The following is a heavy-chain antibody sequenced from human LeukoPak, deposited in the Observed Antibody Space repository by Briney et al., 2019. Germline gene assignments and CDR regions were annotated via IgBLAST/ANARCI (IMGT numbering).Heavy chain of an antibody. D-gene: IGHD6-13*01. J-gene: IGHJ4*02. CDR1: GFTFSNYA. CDR2: ISGSAGST. V-gene: IGHV3-23*01. CDR3: AKGPASTWYKYYFDY. Sequence: GGSLRLSCAASGFTFSNYAMSWVRQAPGKGLEWVSAISGSAGSTYYADSVKSRFTISRDNSRNTLYLQMNSLRAEDTALYYCAKGPASTWYKYYFDYWGQGTLVTVSS.